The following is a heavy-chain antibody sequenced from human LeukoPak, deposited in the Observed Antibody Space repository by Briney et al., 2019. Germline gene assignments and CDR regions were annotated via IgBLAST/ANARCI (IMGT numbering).Heavy chain of an antibody. CDR3: AREEEDYYDSGTYYFDF. Sequence: PGGSLRLSCAASGFTFSNDNMNWVRQPPGKGLQWVSYISSSSNIIYYADSVKGRFTISRDNAKNSLYLQMNSLRAEDTAVYYCAREEEDYYDSGTYYFDFWGQGTLVTVSS. CDR1: GFTFSNDN. D-gene: IGHD3-10*01. V-gene: IGHV3-48*04. CDR2: ISSSSNII. J-gene: IGHJ4*02.